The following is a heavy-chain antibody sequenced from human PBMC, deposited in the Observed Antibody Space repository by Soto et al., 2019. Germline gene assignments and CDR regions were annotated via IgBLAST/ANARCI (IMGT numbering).Heavy chain of an antibody. J-gene: IGHJ6*02. CDR2: ISYDGSSK. Sequence: PGGSLRLSCAASGCTFSSYAIHWVRQAPGKGLEWVAVISYDGSSKYYADSVKGRFTISRDNSKNTLYLQMNSLRAEDTAVYYCASTGMTTVTYYYYYGMDVWGQRTTVTVS. V-gene: IGHV3-30*14. D-gene: IGHD4-17*01. CDR1: GCTFSSYA. CDR3: ASTGMTTVTYYYYYGMDV.